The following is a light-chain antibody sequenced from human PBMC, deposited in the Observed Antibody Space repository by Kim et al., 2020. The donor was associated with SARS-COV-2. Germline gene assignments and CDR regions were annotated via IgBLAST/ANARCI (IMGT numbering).Light chain of an antibody. CDR2: DVS. CDR3: QKNNDWPLLS. V-gene: IGKV3-15*01. Sequence: IVMTQSPATLSVSPGERVTLSCRASQSVRTNLAWYQQRHVQPPRLLLYDVSTRATDRPARFSGSGSGTEFTLTIRSMQCEDLAVYYCQKNNDWPLLSFGGGTKLVIK. J-gene: IGKJ4*01. CDR1: QSVRTN.